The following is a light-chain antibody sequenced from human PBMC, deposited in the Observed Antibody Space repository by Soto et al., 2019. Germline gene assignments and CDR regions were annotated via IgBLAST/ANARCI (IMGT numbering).Light chain of an antibody. CDR3: KQRSNWPVT. CDR1: QSVGSSY. J-gene: IGKJ5*01. CDR2: GAS. Sequence: EIVMTQSPATLSVSPGERATLSCRASQSVGSSYLAWYQQKPGQAPRLLIYGASSRATGIQDRFSGSGSGTDFTLTIRRLEPEDFAVYYCKQRSNWPVTFGQGTRLEIK. V-gene: IGKV3D-20*02.